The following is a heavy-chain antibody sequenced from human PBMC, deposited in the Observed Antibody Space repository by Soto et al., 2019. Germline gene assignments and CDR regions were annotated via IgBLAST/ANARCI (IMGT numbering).Heavy chain of an antibody. CDR1: GYTFTRYT. V-gene: IGHV1-3*01. CDR2: INPDNGNT. Sequence: ASVKVSCKASGYTFTRYTTNWVRQAPGQRLEWMGWINPDNGNTKSSQKFQDRVIITRDTSASTAYMDLSSLRSEDTAVYYCARGIATGQLDPWGQGTLVTVSS. CDR3: ARGIATGQLDP. J-gene: IGHJ5*02. D-gene: IGHD2-15*01.